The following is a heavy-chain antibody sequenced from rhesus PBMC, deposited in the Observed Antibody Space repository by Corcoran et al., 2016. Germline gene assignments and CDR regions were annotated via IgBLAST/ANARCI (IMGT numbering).Heavy chain of an antibody. J-gene: IGHJ3*01. CDR2: SGGRSGST. Sequence: QVQLQESGPGLVKPSETLSLTCAVSGGSISGYYWNWIRQPPGKGRAWIGYSGGRSGSTSYNPSLKSRVTISTDTSKNQFSLKLSSVTAADTAVYYCATPPRIAVAGLNAFDFWGQGLRVTVSS. V-gene: IGHV4-165*02. D-gene: IGHD6-37*01. CDR3: ATPPRIAVAGLNAFDF. CDR1: GGSISGYY.